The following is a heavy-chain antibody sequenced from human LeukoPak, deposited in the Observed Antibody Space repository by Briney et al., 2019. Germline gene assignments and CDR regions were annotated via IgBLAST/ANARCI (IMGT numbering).Heavy chain of an antibody. J-gene: IGHJ4*02. CDR1: GFTFSSNA. CDR3: AKARGNWVSDFDY. Sequence: GVSLRLSCAASGFTFSSNALSWARQAPGKGLEWVSAVSGSGGSTYYADSVKGRFTISRDNSKNTLYLQMNSLRAEDTAVYYCAKARGNWVSDFDYWGQGILVTVSS. CDR2: VSGSGGST. D-gene: IGHD7-27*01. V-gene: IGHV3-23*01.